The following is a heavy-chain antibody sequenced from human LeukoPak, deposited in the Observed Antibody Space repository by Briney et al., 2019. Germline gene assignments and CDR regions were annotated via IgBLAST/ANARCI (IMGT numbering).Heavy chain of an antibody. D-gene: IGHD6-13*01. CDR3: AKESSSWYTGAFDI. Sequence: GGSLRLSCAASGFTFSSYGMHWVRQAPGKGLEWVAVISYDGSNKYYADSVKGRFTISRDNSKNTLYLQMNSLRAEDTAVYYCAKESSSWYTGAFDIWGQGTMVTVSS. V-gene: IGHV3-30*18. CDR1: GFTFSSYG. J-gene: IGHJ3*02. CDR2: ISYDGSNK.